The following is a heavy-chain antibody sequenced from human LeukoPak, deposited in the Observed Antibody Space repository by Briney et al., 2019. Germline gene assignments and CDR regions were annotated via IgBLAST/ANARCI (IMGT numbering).Heavy chain of an antibody. CDR1: GFTFSSYA. J-gene: IGHJ4*02. Sequence: PGGSLRLSCAASGFTFSSYAMHWVRQAPGKGLEWVAVISYDGSNKYYADSVKGRFTISRDNSKNTLYLQMNSLRAEDTAVYYCANGGNYYDGGFDYWGQGTLVTVSS. CDR2: ISYDGSNK. V-gene: IGHV3-30*04. D-gene: IGHD3-22*01. CDR3: ANGGNYYDGGFDY.